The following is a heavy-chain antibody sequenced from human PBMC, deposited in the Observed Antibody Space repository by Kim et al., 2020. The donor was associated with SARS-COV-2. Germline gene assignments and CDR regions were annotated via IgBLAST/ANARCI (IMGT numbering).Heavy chain of an antibody. CDR1: GFTFSSYA. CDR3: AKDSPRMWWAYYFDY. CDR2: ISGSGGST. J-gene: IGHJ4*02. D-gene: IGHD2-21*01. Sequence: GGSLRLSCAASGFTFSSYAMSWVRQAPGKGLEWVSAISGSGGSTYYADSVKGRFTISRDNSKNTLYLQMNSLRAEDTAVYYCAKDSPRMWWAYYFDYWRQGPLVTVSS. V-gene: IGHV3-23*01.